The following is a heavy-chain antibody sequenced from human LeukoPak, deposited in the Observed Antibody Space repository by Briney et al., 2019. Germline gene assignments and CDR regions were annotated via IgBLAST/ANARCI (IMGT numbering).Heavy chain of an antibody. Sequence: PGGSLRLSCAVSGFTFSSYAMIWVRQAPGKGLEWVSVISGNGDTTYYADSVKGRFTISRDNSRNTVYLQMNSLRGDDTAVYYCVKDVNWSTYWGQGTLVTVSS. V-gene: IGHV3-23*01. CDR1: GFTFSSYA. CDR3: VKDVNWSTY. J-gene: IGHJ4*02. D-gene: IGHD1-1*01. CDR2: ISGNGDTT.